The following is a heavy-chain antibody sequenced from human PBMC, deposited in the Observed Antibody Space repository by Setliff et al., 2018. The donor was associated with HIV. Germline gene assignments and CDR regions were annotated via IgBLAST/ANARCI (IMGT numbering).Heavy chain of an antibody. Sequence: GSLRLSCAASGFIFSDYYMNWIRQAPGKGLEWVSYISGSGEATDFADSVKGRFTTSRDNAKNSLYLQMNSLSAEDTAVYYCARDTRDGYRGVEYWYFDLWGRGTLVTVSS. CDR3: ARDTRDGYRGVEYWYFDL. D-gene: IGHD5-12*01. V-gene: IGHV3-11*04. CDR2: ISGSGEAT. J-gene: IGHJ2*01. CDR1: GFIFSDYY.